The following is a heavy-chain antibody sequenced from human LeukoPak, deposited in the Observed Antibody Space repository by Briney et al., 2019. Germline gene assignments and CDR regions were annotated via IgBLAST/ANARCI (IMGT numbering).Heavy chain of an antibody. J-gene: IGHJ5*02. Sequence: SETLSLTCAVYGGSFSSYYWSWIRQPPGKGLEWIGYIYYSGSTNYSPSLKSRVTISVDTSKNQFSLKLSSVTAADTAVYYCARAGLTGRYNWFDPWGQGTLVTVSS. CDR1: GGSFSSYY. V-gene: IGHV4-59*01. CDR3: ARAGLTGRYNWFDP. CDR2: IYYSGST. D-gene: IGHD1-20*01.